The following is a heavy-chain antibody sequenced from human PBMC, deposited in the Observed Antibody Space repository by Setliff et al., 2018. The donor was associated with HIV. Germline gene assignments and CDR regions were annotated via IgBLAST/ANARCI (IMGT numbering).Heavy chain of an antibody. Sequence: SCKVSGSTLTELSMHWLRLAPGKGLEWVANISPGESERYSVDSVRGRFTVSRDDAKSSLYLQMSGLKIEDMAVYYCAKDGSGWSQHWGQGTRVTVSS. CDR3: AKDGSGWSQH. D-gene: IGHD6-19*01. CDR2: ISPGESER. CDR1: GSTLTELS. J-gene: IGHJ1*01. V-gene: IGHV3-7*01.